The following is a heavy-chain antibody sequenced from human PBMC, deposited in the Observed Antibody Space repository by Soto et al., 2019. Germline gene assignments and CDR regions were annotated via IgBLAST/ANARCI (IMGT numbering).Heavy chain of an antibody. CDR3: ARVPTPTLGESDKNNGIDP. CDR1: GCTFTTYG. J-gene: IGHJ5*02. V-gene: IGHV1-18*04. Sequence: ASVKVSGKASGCTFTTYGINWVRQAPGQGLEWMGWISPYNGNTKYAQNLQGRVTMTTDTSTSTAYMEWRSLRSDDTAVYYCARVPTPTLGESDKNNGIDPWGQGTLVTVSS. D-gene: IGHD1-1*01. CDR2: ISPYNGNT.